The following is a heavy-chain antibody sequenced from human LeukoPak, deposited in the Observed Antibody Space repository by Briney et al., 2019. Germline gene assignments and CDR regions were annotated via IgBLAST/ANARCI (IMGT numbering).Heavy chain of an antibody. J-gene: IGHJ4*02. CDR2: INHSGST. Sequence: SETLSLTCAVYGGSFSGYYWSWIRQPPGKGLEWIGEINHSGSTKYNPSLKSRVTISVDTSKNQFSLKLSSVTAADTAVYYCARSSPIWELRYFDWLSHADFDYWGQGTLVTVSS. V-gene: IGHV4-34*01. CDR1: GGSFSGYY. D-gene: IGHD3-9*01. CDR3: ARSSPIWELRYFDWLSHADFDY.